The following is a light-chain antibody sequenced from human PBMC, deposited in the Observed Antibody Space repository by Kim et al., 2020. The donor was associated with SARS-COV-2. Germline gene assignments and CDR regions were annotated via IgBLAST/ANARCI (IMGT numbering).Light chain of an antibody. V-gene: IGLV2-14*04. CDR1: SSDVGGYNY. CDR2: DVS. J-gene: IGLJ3*02. CDR3: SSYTSSSTWV. Sequence: GQSITIPCTGTSSDVGGYNYVSWYQQHPGKAPKLMIYDVSKRPSGVSNRFSGSKPGNTASLTISGLQAEDEADYYCSSYTSSSTWVFGGGTQLTVL.